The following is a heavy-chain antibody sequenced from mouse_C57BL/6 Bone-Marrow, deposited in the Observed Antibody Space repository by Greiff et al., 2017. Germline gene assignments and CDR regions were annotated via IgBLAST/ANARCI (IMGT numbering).Heavy chain of an antibody. J-gene: IGHJ1*03. CDR3: SRERHWYFDV. Sequence: QVQLQQSGAELMKPGASVKLSCKATGYTFTGYWIEWVKQRPGHGLEWIGEILPGSGSTNYNAKFKGKATFTADTSSNTAYMQLSSLTTEDSAIYYCSRERHWYFDVWGTGTAVTVTS. CDR2: ILPGSGST. CDR1: GYTFTGYW. V-gene: IGHV1-9*01.